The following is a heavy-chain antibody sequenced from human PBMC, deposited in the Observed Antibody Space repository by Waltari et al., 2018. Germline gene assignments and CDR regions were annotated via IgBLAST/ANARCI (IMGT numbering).Heavy chain of an antibody. CDR1: GLTFNDYP. CDR3: AKDKEPSPYYFDY. Sequence: EVQLVASGGGLVQHGRFLTPSCAASGLTFNDYPMHWVLQAPGKVLEWVSGISWNSGSIGYGDSVKGRFTISRDNTKNSLSLQMNSLRAEDTALYYCAKDKEPSPYYFDYWGQGTLVTVSS. CDR2: ISWNSGSI. J-gene: IGHJ4*02. V-gene: IGHV3-9*01.